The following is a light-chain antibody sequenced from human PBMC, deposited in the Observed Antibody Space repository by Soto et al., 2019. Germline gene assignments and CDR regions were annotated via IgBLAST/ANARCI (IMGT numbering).Light chain of an antibody. CDR3: SSYATSTTVL. CDR1: SSDVGGYNY. J-gene: IGLJ2*01. Sequence: QSALTQPASVSGSPGQSITIFCTGTSSDVGGYNYVSWYQQHPGRAPQLMIYDVSNRPSGVSNRFSGSRSGNTASLTISGLQAEDEADYYCSSYATSTTVLFGGGTQLTVL. V-gene: IGLV2-14*03. CDR2: DVS.